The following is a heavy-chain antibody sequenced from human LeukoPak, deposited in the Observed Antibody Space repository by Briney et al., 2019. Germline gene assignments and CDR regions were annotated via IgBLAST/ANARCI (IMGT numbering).Heavy chain of an antibody. CDR2: ISSSGSTI. J-gene: IGHJ4*02. CDR3: ARGPMLRGVIIRRSKSGYFDY. CDR1: GFTLSSYE. D-gene: IGHD3-10*01. Sequence: GGSLRLSCAASGFTLSSYEMNWVRQAPGKGLEWVSYISSSGSTIYYTDSVKGRFTISRDNARNSLDLQMNSLRAEDTAVYYCARGPMLRGVIIRRSKSGYFDYWGQGTLVTVSS. V-gene: IGHV3-48*03.